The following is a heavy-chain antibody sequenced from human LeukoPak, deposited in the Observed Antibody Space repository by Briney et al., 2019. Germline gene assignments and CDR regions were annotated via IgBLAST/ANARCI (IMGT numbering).Heavy chain of an antibody. CDR3: AKGGAMVYFDY. CDR2: ISYDGSNK. V-gene: IGHV3-30-3*01. CDR1: GFTFSSYA. Sequence: GGSLRLSCAASGFTFSSYAMHWVRQAPGKGLEWVAVISYDGSNKYYADSVKGRFTISRDNSKNTLYLQMNSLRAEDTALYYCAKGGAMVYFDYWGQGTLVTVSS. D-gene: IGHD5-18*01. J-gene: IGHJ4*02.